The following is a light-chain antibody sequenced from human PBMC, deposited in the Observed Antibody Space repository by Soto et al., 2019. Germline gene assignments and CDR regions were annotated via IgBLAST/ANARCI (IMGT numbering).Light chain of an antibody. J-gene: IGKJ1*01. CDR3: QQYNSYPWT. Sequence: DIQMTQSPSTLSGSVGDRVTITFRASQTISSWLAWYQQKPGKAPKLLIYKASSLESGVPSRFSGSGSGTEFTLTISSLQPDDFATYYCQQYNSYPWTFGQGTKVDIK. V-gene: IGKV1-5*03. CDR2: KAS. CDR1: QTISSW.